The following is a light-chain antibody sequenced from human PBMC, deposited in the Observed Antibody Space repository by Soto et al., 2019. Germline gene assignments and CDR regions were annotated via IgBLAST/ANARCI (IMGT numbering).Light chain of an antibody. Sequence: DIQMTQSPSSLSAXVGDRVTITCQASQGISDSLNWCHQKPGKAPKFLIYDASSLQRGVPPRFSGSRSGTDFTFTISSLQPEDIAPNYCQKFDKTVTFGGGTKVDIK. CDR3: QKFDKTVT. CDR1: QGISDS. CDR2: DAS. V-gene: IGKV1-33*01. J-gene: IGKJ4*01.